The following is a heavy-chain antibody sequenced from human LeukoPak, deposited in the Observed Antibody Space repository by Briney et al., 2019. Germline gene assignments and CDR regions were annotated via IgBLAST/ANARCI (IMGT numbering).Heavy chain of an antibody. Sequence: ASVKVSCKASGYTFTSYDINWVRQATGQGLEWMGWMNPNSGNTGYAQKFQGRVTITRNTSISTAYMELSSLRSEDTAVYYCARGDRYYYYMDVWGKGTTVTVSS. CDR2: MNPNSGNT. J-gene: IGHJ6*03. CDR3: ARGDRYYYYMDV. V-gene: IGHV1-8*03. CDR1: GYTFTSYD.